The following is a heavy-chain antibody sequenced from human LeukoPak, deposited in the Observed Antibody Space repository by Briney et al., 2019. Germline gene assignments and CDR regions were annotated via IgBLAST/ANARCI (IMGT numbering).Heavy chain of an antibody. CDR1: GYTFTSYY. V-gene: IGHV1-46*01. CDR2: INPSGGST. CDR3: ARVKPVYYDFWSGTNYYYYGMDV. Sequence: ASVKVSCKASGYTFTSYYMHWVRQAPGQGLEWMGIINPSGGSTSYAQKFQGRVTMTRDTSTSTVYMELSSLRSEDTAVYYCARVKPVYYDFWSGTNYYYYGMDVWGQGTTVTVSS. J-gene: IGHJ6*02. D-gene: IGHD3-3*01.